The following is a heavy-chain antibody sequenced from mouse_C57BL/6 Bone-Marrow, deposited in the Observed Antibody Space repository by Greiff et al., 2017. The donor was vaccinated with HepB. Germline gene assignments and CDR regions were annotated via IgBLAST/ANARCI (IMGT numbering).Heavy chain of an antibody. V-gene: IGHV2-6*03. CDR3: AGVAIDY. J-gene: IGHJ2*01. Sequence: QVQLEESGPGLVAPSQRLSITCTVSGFSLPSYGVTGVRQPPGRGMEWLVVIWSDGSTTYNSALKSRLTISKYISKSQVLLKMNSPQNDDTALYYSAGVAIDYWGQGTTLTVSS. CDR1: GFSLPSYG. CDR2: IWSDGST.